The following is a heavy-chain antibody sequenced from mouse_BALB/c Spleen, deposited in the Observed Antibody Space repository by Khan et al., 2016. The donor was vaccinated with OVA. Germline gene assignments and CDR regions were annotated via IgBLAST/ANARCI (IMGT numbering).Heavy chain of an antibody. V-gene: IGHV14-3*02. D-gene: IGHD2-4*01. Sequence: VQLKQSGAEFVKPGASVKLPCTASGFTIKDTSMHWVKQRPEQGLEWIGRIDPANGYVKYDPKFQDKATLTADTSSNTAYLHLNSLTSENTAVYYCARIPYYDGSYWGQGTLVTVSS. J-gene: IGHJ3*01. CDR3: ARIPYYDGSY. CDR2: IDPANGYV. CDR1: GFTIKDTS.